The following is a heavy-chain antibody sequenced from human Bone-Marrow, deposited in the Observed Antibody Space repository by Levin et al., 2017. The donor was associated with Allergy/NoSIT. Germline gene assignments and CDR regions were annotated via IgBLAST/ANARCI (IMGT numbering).Heavy chain of an antibody. J-gene: IGHJ6*03. CDR3: ARGFGYYYYYMDV. Sequence: RSSETLSLICTVSGDSIGTYYWTWIRQPPGRGLEWIGFVSDSGDTDYNPSLKSRATISLDTSKKQVSLSLTSVTAADTAMYYCARGFGYYYYYMDVWGKGTTVTVSS. V-gene: IGHV4-59*01. D-gene: IGHD3-16*01. CDR2: VSDSGDT. CDR1: GDSIGTYY.